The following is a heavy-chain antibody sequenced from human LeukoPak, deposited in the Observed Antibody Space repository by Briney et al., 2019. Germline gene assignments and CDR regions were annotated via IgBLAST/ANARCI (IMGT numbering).Heavy chain of an antibody. V-gene: IGHV4-39*01. J-gene: IGHJ3*02. D-gene: IGHD2-2*01. CDR2: IYYSGST. Sequence: PSETLSLTCTVSGGSISSSRYYWGWFRQPPGKGLEWIGSIYYSGSTFYKPSLKSRVTISVDTTKNQLSLRLNSVTAADTAVYYCGGLGVRRTFDIWGQGTMVTVSS. CDR1: GGSISSSRYY. CDR3: GGLGVRRTFDI.